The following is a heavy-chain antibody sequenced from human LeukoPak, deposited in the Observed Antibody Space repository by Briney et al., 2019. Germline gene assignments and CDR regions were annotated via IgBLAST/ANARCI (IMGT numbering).Heavy chain of an antibody. CDR3: AKDGGRAAAGTVDS. J-gene: IGHJ4*02. CDR2: VSSDGNSK. D-gene: IGHD6-13*01. CDR1: GFTLSGFA. V-gene: IGHV3-30*04. Sequence: GGSLRLSCAASGFTLSGFAMHWVRQAPGKGLEWVAVVSSDGNSKYYADSMKGRFTISRDNSKNTLYLQINSLRADDTAVFYCAKDGGRAAAGTVDSWGQGALVTVSS.